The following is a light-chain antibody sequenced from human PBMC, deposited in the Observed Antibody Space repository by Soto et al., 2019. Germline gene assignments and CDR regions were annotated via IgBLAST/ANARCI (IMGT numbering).Light chain of an antibody. CDR2: DVT. Sequence: QSALTQPRSVSGSPGQSVTISCTGTSSDVGGYHYVSWYQHHPGKAPKVIIYDVTKRPSGVPDRFSGSKSGNTASLTIYGLQAEDEADYYCCSYAGSFTLYVFGAGTKLTVL. V-gene: IGLV2-11*01. CDR3: CSYAGSFTLYV. J-gene: IGLJ1*01. CDR1: SSDVGGYHY.